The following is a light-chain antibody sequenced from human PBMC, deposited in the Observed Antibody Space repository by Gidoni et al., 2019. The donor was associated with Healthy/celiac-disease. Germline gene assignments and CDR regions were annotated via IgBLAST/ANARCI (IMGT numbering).Light chain of an antibody. J-gene: IGKJ1*01. CDR3: QQYGSSPTT. Sequence: EIVLTQSPGTLSLSPGERATLSCRASQRVSSSYLAWYQQKPGQAPRLLIYGASSRATGIPDRFSGSGSGTDFTLTISRLEPEDFAVYYCQQYGSSPTTFXXXTKVEIK. V-gene: IGKV3-20*01. CDR1: QRVSSSY. CDR2: GAS.